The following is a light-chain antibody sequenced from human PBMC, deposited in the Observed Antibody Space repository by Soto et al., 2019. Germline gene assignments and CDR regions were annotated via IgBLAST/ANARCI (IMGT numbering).Light chain of an antibody. Sequence: DIQMAQSPSSVSAFVGDRVAVTCRASQDITTWLAWYQKKPGEAPRLLIYAASSLYSGVPTRFSGSGTGTEFTLTISNLQPEDSAIYYCQQVKGFPLTFGGGTKVDIK. V-gene: IGKV1-12*01. J-gene: IGKJ4*01. CDR1: QDITTW. CDR3: QQVKGFPLT. CDR2: AAS.